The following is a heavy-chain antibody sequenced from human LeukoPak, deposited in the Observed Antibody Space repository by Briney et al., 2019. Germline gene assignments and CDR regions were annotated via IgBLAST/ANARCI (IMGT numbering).Heavy chain of an antibody. CDR2: ISSSSSYI. CDR1: GFTVSSNY. CDR3: ARDLDRGGAAVFGY. V-gene: IGHV3-21*01. D-gene: IGHD6-13*01. Sequence: PGGSLRLSCAASGFTVSSNYMSWVRQAPGKGLEWVSSISSSSSYIYYADSVKGRFTISRDNAKNSLYLQMNSLRAEDTAVYYCARDLDRGGAAVFGYWGQGTLVTVSS. J-gene: IGHJ4*02.